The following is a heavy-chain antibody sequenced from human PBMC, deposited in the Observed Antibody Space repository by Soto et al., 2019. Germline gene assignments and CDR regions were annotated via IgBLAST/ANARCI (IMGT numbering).Heavy chain of an antibody. V-gene: IGHV4-4*02. CDR3: ARLVYDTRLNYMYFVF. J-gene: IGHJ4*02. CDR2: IFHDGTA. Sequence: QVKLQESGPGLATPSGTLSLTCAVSGGSISSGNWWTWVRQTPQRGLEYIGEIFHDGTANYYPSFERRVAISVDTSKNQFSLKLTSVTAADTAIYFCARLVYDTRLNYMYFVFWGQGALVTVSS. CDR1: GGSISSGNW. D-gene: IGHD2-8*01.